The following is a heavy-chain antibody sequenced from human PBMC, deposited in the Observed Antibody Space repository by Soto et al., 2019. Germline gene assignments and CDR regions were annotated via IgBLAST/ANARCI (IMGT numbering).Heavy chain of an antibody. CDR1: GGSISIAGYF. J-gene: IGHJ4*02. CDR3: ARYGDYRKDIDY. D-gene: IGHD4-17*01. V-gene: IGHV4-31*03. Sequence: PSETLGIGCTFSGGSISIAGYFWSWIRQHPGKGLEWIGYIYYSGSTYYNPSLKSRVTMSVDTSKNQFSLKLCSVTAADTAVYYCARYGDYRKDIDYWGQGTMVTVSS. CDR2: IYYSGST.